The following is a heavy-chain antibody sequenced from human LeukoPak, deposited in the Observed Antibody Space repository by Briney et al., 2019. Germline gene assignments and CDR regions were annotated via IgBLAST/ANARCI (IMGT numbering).Heavy chain of an antibody. CDR2: INPNSGGT. CDR3: ARDRTTVTTCWFDP. D-gene: IGHD4-17*01. J-gene: IGHJ5*02. CDR1: GGTFSSYA. V-gene: IGHV1-2*02. Sequence: ASVKVSCKASGGTFSSYAISWVRQAPGQGLEWMGWINPNSGGTNYAQKFQGRVTMTRDTSISTAYMELSRLRSDDTAVYYCARDRTTVTTCWFDPWGQGTLVTVSS.